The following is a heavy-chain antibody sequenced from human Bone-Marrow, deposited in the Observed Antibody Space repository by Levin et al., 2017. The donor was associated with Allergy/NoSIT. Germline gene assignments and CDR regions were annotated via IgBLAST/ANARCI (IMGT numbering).Heavy chain of an antibody. CDR1: GFTFSNYA. Sequence: HAGGSLRLSCAASGFTFSNYAMNWVRQPPGKGLEWVSSISGSGDSTYYADSVRGRFTISRDNSKNTLFLQMNSLRAEDTAVYYCAKSRSVEIAAAANYWGQGTLVTVSS. CDR2: ISGSGDST. CDR3: AKSRSVEIAAAANY. D-gene: IGHD6-13*01. V-gene: IGHV3-23*01. J-gene: IGHJ4*02.